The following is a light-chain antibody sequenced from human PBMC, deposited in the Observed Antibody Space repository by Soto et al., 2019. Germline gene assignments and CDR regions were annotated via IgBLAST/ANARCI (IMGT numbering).Light chain of an antibody. V-gene: IGKV1-33*01. CDR2: DVS. CDR1: QDISNY. CDR3: QQYASLPLS. J-gene: IGKJ5*01. Sequence: IQMTQNPPSLSVSVGDRVTTTCQASQDISNYLHWFQQKPGKAPQLLIFDVSNLQTGVPSRFSGGGSGTDFALTISSLEPEDIATYYCQQYASLPLSFGQGTRQEI.